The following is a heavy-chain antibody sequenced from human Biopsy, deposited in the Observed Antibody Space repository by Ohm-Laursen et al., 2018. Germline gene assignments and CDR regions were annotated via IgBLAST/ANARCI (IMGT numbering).Heavy chain of an antibody. CDR2: IHTNGDT. J-gene: IGHJ6*02. CDR1: GGSINSDY. CDR3: ARDLIAYCPTTSCDNFGMDV. D-gene: IGHD2-2*01. V-gene: IGHV4-4*07. Sequence: SETLSLTCSVSGGSINSDYWSWIRQPAGKGLEWIGRIHTNGDTHYSPSLKSRVTLWEDTSKNQFPLRLASVTAADTAVYYCARDLIAYCPTTSCDNFGMDVWGQGTTVTVSS.